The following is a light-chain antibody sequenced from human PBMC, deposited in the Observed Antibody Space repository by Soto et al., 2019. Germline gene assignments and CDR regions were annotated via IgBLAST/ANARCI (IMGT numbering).Light chain of an antibody. CDR1: SGHSTYI. CDR2: LDRSGSY. CDR3: ETWYSNTHKV. J-gene: IGLJ3*02. Sequence: QSVLTQSSSASASLGSSVKLTCILSSGHSTYIIAWHQQQPGKAPRFLMTLDRSGSYNRGSGVPDRFSGSSSGADRYLSISNLQFEDEGDYYCETWYSNTHKVFGGGTKVTVL. V-gene: IGLV4-60*02.